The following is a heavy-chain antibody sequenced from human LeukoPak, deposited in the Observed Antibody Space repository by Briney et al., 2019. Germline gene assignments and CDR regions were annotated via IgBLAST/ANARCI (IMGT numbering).Heavy chain of an antibody. D-gene: IGHD3-3*01. V-gene: IGHV7-4-1*02. CDR3: ARWPSFGVLDD. CDR1: GYTFTSHA. J-gene: IGHJ4*02. CDR2: INTNTGNP. Sequence: ASVTVSFTASGYTFTSHAMNWVRQAPGQGLEWMGWINTNTGNPTYAQGFTGRFVFSLDTSVNTAYLQISSLKAEDSAVYYCARWPSFGVLDDWGRGTLVTVSS.